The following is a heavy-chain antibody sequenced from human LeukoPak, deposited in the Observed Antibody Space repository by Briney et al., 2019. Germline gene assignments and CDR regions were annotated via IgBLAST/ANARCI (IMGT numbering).Heavy chain of an antibody. J-gene: IGHJ5*02. Sequence: GASLKISCQGSGYSFTSYWIAWVRQMPGKGLEWMGVIYPGDPNTKYSPSFQGQFTISADKSTSTTYLQWSSLKASDTAMYYCARRTDSGWKWFDPWGQGTLVTVSS. CDR3: ARRTDSGWKWFDP. CDR2: IYPGDPNT. D-gene: IGHD6-25*01. V-gene: IGHV5-51*01. CDR1: GYSFTSYW.